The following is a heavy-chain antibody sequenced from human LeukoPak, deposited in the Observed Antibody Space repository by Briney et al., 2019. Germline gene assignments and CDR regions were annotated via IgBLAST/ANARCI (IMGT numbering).Heavy chain of an antibody. CDR3: ARGRRGNYGSATDRFDY. CDR1: GGTFSSYA. Sequence: SVKVSCKASGGTFSSYAISWVRHAPGQGLEWMGGIIPIFGTANYAQKFQGRVTITGDESTSTAYMELSSLRSEDTAVYYCARGRRGNYGSATDRFDYWGQGTLVTVSS. CDR2: IIPIFGTA. V-gene: IGHV1-69*13. D-gene: IGHD3-10*01. J-gene: IGHJ4*02.